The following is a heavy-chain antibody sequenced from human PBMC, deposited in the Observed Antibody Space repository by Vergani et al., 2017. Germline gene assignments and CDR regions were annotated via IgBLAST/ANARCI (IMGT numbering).Heavy chain of an antibody. D-gene: IGHD6-13*01. J-gene: IGHJ6*02. CDR2: IRSKAYGGTT. V-gene: IGHV3-49*04. CDR1: GFTFGDYA. Sequence: VQLVESGGGVVQPGRSLKLSCAASGFTFGDYAMSWVRQAPGKGLEWVGFIRSKAYGGTTEYAASVKGRFTISRDDSKSIAYLQMNSLKTEDTAVYYCATGGVEQQLVPNRYGMDVWGQGTTVTVSS. CDR3: ATGGVEQQLVPNRYGMDV.